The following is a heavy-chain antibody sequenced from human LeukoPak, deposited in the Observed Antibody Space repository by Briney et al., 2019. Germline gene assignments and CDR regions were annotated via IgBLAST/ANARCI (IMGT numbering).Heavy chain of an antibody. CDR1: GFTFSNYS. CDR2: ISSSSSYI. V-gene: IGHV3-21*01. J-gene: IGHJ4*02. Sequence: GGSLRLSCAASGFTFSNYSMNWVRQAPGKGLEWVSSISSSSSYIYYADSVKGRFTISRDNAKNSLYLQMNSLRAEDTAVYYCARDTTGYSTSYFDYWGQGTLVTVSS. CDR3: ARDTTGYSTSYFDY. D-gene: IGHD3-9*01.